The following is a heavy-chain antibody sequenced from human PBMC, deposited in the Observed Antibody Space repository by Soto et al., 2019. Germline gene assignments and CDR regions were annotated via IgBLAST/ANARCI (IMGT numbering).Heavy chain of an antibody. CDR1: GFTFSSYE. CDR2: ICSSGSTV. D-gene: IGHD2-2*01. J-gene: IGHJ6*02. Sequence: EVQLVESGGGLVQPGGSLRLSCAASGFTFSSYEMNWVRQAPGKGLEWVSYICSSGSTVYYADSVKGRFTISRDNAKNSLYLQMNSLRAEDTALYYCTRDKPYCGSTNYYSYYYGMDVCGQGTTVTVSS. CDR3: TRDKPYCGSTNYYSYYYGMDV. V-gene: IGHV3-48*03.